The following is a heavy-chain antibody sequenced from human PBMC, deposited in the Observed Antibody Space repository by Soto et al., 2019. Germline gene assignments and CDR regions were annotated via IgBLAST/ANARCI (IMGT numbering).Heavy chain of an antibody. J-gene: IGHJ6*02. CDR1: GYSFTSYW. V-gene: IGHV5-10-1*01. CDR2: IDPSDSYT. CDR3: ARVGDSFYYYGMDV. Sequence: GESLKISCKGSGYSFTSYWISWVRQMPGKGLEWMGRIDPSDSYTNYSPSFQGHVTISADKSISTAYLQWSSLKASDTAMYYCARVGDSFYYYGMDVWGQGTTVTVYS. D-gene: IGHD4-4*01.